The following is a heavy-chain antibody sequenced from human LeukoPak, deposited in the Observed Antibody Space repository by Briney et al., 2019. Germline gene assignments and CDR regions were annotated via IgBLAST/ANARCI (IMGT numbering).Heavy chain of an antibody. CDR2: IYYSGST. D-gene: IGHD3-10*01. V-gene: IGHV4-39*01. Sequence: SETLSLTCTVSGGSISSSSYYWGWIRQPPGKGLEWIGSIYYSGSTYYNPSLKSRVTISVDTSKNQFSLKLSSVTAADTAVYYCARQVVRGVTIIPTLFGYWGQGTLVTVSS. CDR1: GGSISSSSYY. CDR3: ARQVVRGVTIIPTLFGY. J-gene: IGHJ4*02.